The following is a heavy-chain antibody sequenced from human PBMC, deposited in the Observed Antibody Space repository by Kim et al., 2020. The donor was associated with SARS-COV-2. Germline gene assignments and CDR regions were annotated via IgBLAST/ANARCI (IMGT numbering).Heavy chain of an antibody. Sequence: DSVKGRFTISRDNSKNTLYLQMNSLRAEDTAVYYCARGPYGSGSAGAFDIWGQGTMVTVSS. V-gene: IGHV3-66*01. CDR3: ARGPYGSGSAGAFDI. J-gene: IGHJ3*02. D-gene: IGHD3-10*01.